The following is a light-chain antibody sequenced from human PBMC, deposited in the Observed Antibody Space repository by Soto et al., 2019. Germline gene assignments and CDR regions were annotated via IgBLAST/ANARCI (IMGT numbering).Light chain of an antibody. Sequence: QSALTQPASVSGSLGQSITIPCTGASSDVGGFNYVSWYQQHPGKAPKLMIYEVSNRPSGVSNRFSGSKSGNTASLTISGLQAEDEADYYCSSYTSSSTYVFGSGTKVTVL. J-gene: IGLJ1*01. CDR1: SSDVGGFNY. CDR2: EVS. CDR3: SSYTSSSTYV. V-gene: IGLV2-14*01.